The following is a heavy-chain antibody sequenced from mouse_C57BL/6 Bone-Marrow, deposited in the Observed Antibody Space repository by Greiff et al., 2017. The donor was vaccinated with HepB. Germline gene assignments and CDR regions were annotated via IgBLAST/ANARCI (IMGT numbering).Heavy chain of an antibody. J-gene: IGHJ1*03. V-gene: IGHV1-75*01. Sequence: QVQLQQSGPELVKPGASVKISCKASGYTFTDYYINWVKQRPGQGLEWIGWIFPGSGSTYYNEKFKGKATLTVDKSSSTAYMLLSSLTSEDSAVYFCAPITTVVSHWYFDVWGTGTTVTVSS. CDR2: IFPGSGST. CDR3: APITTVVSHWYFDV. CDR1: GYTFTDYY. D-gene: IGHD1-1*01.